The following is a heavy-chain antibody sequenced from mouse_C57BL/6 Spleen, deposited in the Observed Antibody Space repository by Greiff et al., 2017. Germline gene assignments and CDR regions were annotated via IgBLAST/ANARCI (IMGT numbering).Heavy chain of an antibody. CDR1: GFNIKDYY. CDR2: IDPEDGDT. CDR3: TTTVVDPFAY. J-gene: IGHJ3*01. Sequence: EVQLQESGAELVRPGASVKLSCTASGFNIKDYYMHWVKQRPEQGLEWIGRIDPEDGDTEYAPKFQGKATITADTTSNTAYLQLSSLTSEDTAVXYCTTTVVDPFAYWGQGTLVTVSA. V-gene: IGHV14-1*01. D-gene: IGHD1-1*01.